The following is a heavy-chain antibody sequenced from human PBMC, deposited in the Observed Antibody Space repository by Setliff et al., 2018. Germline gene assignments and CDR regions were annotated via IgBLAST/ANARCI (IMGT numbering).Heavy chain of an antibody. CDR1: GYTFTSNH. J-gene: IGHJ3*02. Sequence: ASVKVSCKASGYTFTSNHVHWGRQAPGQGLEWMGTINPSGGLTRYAQKFQGRVTMTRDTSTSTVYMEVISLRSEDTAVYFCARDRFYNSWSGTSITAPHDAFDIRGQGTMVTVSS. CDR3: ARDRFYNSWSGTSITAPHDAFDI. D-gene: IGHD3-3*01. CDR2: INPSGGLT. V-gene: IGHV1-46*03.